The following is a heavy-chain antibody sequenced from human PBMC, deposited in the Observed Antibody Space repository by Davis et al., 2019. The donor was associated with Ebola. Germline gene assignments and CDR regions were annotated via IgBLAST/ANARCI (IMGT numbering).Heavy chain of an antibody. CDR3: ARGLGGRGVAVMHYYYYSMDV. Sequence: SQTLSLTCAVYGGSFSGYYWSWIRQPPGKGLEWIGAINHSGSTNYNPSLKSRVTISVDRSKNQFSLKLSSVTAADTAVYYCARGLGGRGVAVMHYYYYSMDVWGQGTTVTVSS. CDR2: INHSGST. D-gene: IGHD3-22*01. V-gene: IGHV4-34*01. CDR1: GGSFSGYY. J-gene: IGHJ6*02.